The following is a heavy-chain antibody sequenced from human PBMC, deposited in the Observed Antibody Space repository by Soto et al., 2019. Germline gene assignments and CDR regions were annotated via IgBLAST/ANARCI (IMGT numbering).Heavy chain of an antibody. CDR3: ARVRGDIVVVPAATPYYYYGMDV. J-gene: IGHJ6*02. CDR2: ISAYNGNT. V-gene: IGHV1-18*01. Sequence: QVQLVQSGAEVKKPGASVKVSCKASGYTFTSYGISWVRQAPGQGLEWMGWISAYNGNTNYAQKLQGRVTITPDTSTRTAYMELRSLRSDDTAVYYCARVRGDIVVVPAATPYYYYGMDVWGQGTTVTVSS. D-gene: IGHD2-2*01. CDR1: GYTFTSYG.